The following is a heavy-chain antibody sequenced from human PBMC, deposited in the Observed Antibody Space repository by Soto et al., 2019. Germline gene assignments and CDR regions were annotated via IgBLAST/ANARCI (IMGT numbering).Heavy chain of an antibody. CDR1: GFSFSTYA. CDR2: ISNDGSKR. CDR3: ARSIAVAGLDY. D-gene: IGHD6-19*01. Sequence: GGSLRLSCATSGFSFSTYAIHWVRQAPGKGLDWVAVISNDGSKRYYAQSVKGRFTISRDNSNNTVDLQMNSPRAEDTALYYCARSIAVAGLDYWGPGXLVTVYS. J-gene: IGHJ4*02. V-gene: IGHV3-30-3*01.